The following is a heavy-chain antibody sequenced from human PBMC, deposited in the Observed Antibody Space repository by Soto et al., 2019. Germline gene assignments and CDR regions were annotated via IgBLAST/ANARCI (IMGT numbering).Heavy chain of an antibody. CDR2: ISYSGST. Sequence: ETLSLTCTVSGGSISSYYWSWIRQPPGKGLEWIGYISYSGSTNYIPSLKSRVTISVDTSKNQFSLKMRSVTAADTAVYYCAREGVTPSYYYYYGMDVWGQGTTVTVSS. CDR1: GGSISSYY. D-gene: IGHD5-18*01. J-gene: IGHJ6*02. CDR3: AREGVTPSYYYYYGMDV. V-gene: IGHV4-59*01.